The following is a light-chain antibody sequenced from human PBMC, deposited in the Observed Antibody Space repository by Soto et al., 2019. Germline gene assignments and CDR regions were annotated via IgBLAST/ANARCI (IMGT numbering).Light chain of an antibody. CDR1: SGHRTYI. J-gene: IGLJ2*01. Sequence: QSVLTQSSSASASLGSSVKLTCTLSSGHRTYIIAWHQQQPGQAPRYLMKLEGSGSDNKGSGIPDRFSGSSSGADRYLTISNLQFEDEADYYCETWDTNGVVFGGGTEVTVL. CDR2: LEGSGSD. V-gene: IGLV4-60*02. CDR3: ETWDTNGVV.